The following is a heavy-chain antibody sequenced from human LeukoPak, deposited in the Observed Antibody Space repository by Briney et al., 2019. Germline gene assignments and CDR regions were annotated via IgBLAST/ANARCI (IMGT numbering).Heavy chain of an antibody. Sequence: SETLSLTCTVSGGSISSSSYYWGWIRQPPGKGLEWIGSIYYSGSTYYNPSLKSRVTISVDTSKNQFSLKLSSVTAADTAVYYCARHGPSEYSSSYLFDYWGQGTLVTVSS. J-gene: IGHJ4*02. CDR2: IYYSGST. CDR1: GGSISSSSYY. D-gene: IGHD6-6*01. V-gene: IGHV4-39*01. CDR3: ARHGPSEYSSSYLFDY.